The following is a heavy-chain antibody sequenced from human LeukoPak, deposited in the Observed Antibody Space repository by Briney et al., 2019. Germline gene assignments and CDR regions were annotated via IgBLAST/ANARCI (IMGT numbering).Heavy chain of an antibody. V-gene: IGHV1-2*02. Sequence: ASVKVSCKASGYTFTGYYMHWVRQAPGQGLEWMGWINPNSGGTNYAQKFQGGVTMTRDTSISTAYMELSRLRSDDTAVYYCARERYYYGSGSYRYYYYGMDVWGKGTTVTVSS. CDR1: GYTFTGYY. D-gene: IGHD3-10*01. CDR3: ARERYYYGSGSYRYYYYGMDV. J-gene: IGHJ6*04. CDR2: INPNSGGT.